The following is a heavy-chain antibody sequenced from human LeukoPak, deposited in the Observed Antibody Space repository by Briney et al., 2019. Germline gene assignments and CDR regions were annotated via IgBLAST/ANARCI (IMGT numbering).Heavy chain of an antibody. V-gene: IGHV4-59*08. D-gene: IGHD5-24*01. CDR2: IYYSGST. J-gene: IGHJ3*02. CDR3: ARPNLSDGYDAFDI. Sequence: SETLSLTCTVSGGSISSYYWSWIRQPPGKALEWIGYIYYSGSTNYNPSLKSRVTISVDTSKNQFSLKLSSVTAADTAVYYCARPNLSDGYDAFDIWGQGTMVTVSS. CDR1: GGSISSYY.